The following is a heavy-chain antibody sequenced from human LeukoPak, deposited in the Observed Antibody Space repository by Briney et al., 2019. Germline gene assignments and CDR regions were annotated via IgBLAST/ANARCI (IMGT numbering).Heavy chain of an antibody. CDR3: AKNPIVSAMAGFDI. CDR1: GFTFSKYA. V-gene: IGHV3-23*01. Sequence: QPGGSLRLSCAASGFTFSKYAMNWVRHAPGKGLEWVSAISGSGGSTDYADSVRGRFTISRDNSKNTLYLQMNSLRAEDTAVYYCAKNPIVSAMAGFDIWGQGTMVTVSS. CDR2: ISGSGGST. J-gene: IGHJ3*02. D-gene: IGHD5-18*01.